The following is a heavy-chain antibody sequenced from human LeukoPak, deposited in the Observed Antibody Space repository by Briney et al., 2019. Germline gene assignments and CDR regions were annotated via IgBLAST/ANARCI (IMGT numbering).Heavy chain of an antibody. D-gene: IGHD6-13*01. J-gene: IGHJ3*02. Sequence: GRSLRLSCAASGFIFNDYTLHWVRLPPRKGLEWVSGIGWHGGAIGYADSVKGRFTISRDNAKNSLYLQMNSLTAEDTALYYCAKDRSSSSSYGDAFDIWGQGTVVTVSS. CDR3: AKDRSSSSSYGDAFDI. V-gene: IGHV3-9*01. CDR2: IGWHGGAI. CDR1: GFIFNDYT.